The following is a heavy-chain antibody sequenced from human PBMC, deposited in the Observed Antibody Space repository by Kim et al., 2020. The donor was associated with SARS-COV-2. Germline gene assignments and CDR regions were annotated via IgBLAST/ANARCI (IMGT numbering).Heavy chain of an antibody. V-gene: IGHV3-74*01. Sequence: GESLRLSCAASGFTFSSHWMHWVRQAPGKGLVWVSRINSDGSTTSYADSVKGRFTISRDNAKNTLYLQMNSLRAEDTAVYYCARRQFTSGWYYFDYWGQGTLVTVSS. CDR2: INSDGSTT. CDR3: ARRQFTSGWYYFDY. J-gene: IGHJ4*02. D-gene: IGHD6-19*01. CDR1: GFTFSSHW.